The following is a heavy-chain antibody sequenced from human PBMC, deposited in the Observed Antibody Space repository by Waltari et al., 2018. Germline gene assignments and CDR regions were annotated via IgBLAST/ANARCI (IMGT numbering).Heavy chain of an antibody. D-gene: IGHD1-20*01. CDR2: IHPEGVVA. CDR1: GLLLQNHW. J-gene: IGHJ5*02. CDR3: ARDNNFYADDL. V-gene: IGHV3-7*01. Sequence: QLVQSGGALVQPGGSRRLSCVASGLLLQNHWMLWVRQAPGKGLQWVAKIHPEGVVANYVDSVKGRFTVSRDNAKNSLYLQMTSLTTDDTAVYFCARDNNFYADDLWGQGAQVTVSS.